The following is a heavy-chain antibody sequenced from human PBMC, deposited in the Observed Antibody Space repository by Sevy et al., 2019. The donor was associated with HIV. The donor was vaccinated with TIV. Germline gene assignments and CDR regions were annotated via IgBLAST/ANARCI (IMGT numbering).Heavy chain of an antibody. J-gene: IGHJ4*01. D-gene: IGHD1-26*01. V-gene: IGHV3-23*01. CDR3: AKDKEGATTLDLFDY. Sequence: GGSLRLSCAASGFTFSSYAMSWVRQAPGKGLEWVSAISGSGGSTYYADSVKGRFTISRDNSKNTLYLQMNSLRAEDTAVYYCAKDKEGATTLDLFDYWGRGTLVTVSS. CDR1: GFTFSSYA. CDR2: ISGSGGST.